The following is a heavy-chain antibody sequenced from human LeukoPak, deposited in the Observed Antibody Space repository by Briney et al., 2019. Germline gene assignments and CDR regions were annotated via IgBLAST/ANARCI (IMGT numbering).Heavy chain of an antibody. CDR2: VYHSGST. V-gene: IGHV4-38-2*01. D-gene: IGHD6-13*01. CDR3: ARQGGSSSPYYFYYMDV. Sequence: SETLSLTCAVSGYSISSCYYWGWFRQPPGKGLEWIACVYHSGSTYYNPPLKTRVTMSVHTSQNQFSLRLTSLTAADTAVYYCARQGGSSSPYYFYYMDVWGKGTTVTVSS. CDR1: GYSISSCYY. J-gene: IGHJ6*03.